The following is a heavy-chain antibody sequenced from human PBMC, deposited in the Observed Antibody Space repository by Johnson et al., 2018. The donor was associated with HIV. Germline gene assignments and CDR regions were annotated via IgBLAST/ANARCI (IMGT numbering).Heavy chain of an antibody. D-gene: IGHD6-6*01. CDR1: GFTFSKFG. J-gene: IGHJ3*02. Sequence: QVQLVESGGGVVQPGTSLRLSCAASGFTFSKFGMHWVRQAPGKGLEWVAVIWYDGKNKHVADSLKSRFTISRDNSKNTLNLEMNSLRAEDTAVYYCASIAARRVSAFDIWGQGTMVTVSS. CDR3: ASIAARRVSAFDI. CDR2: IWYDGKNK. V-gene: IGHV3-33*01.